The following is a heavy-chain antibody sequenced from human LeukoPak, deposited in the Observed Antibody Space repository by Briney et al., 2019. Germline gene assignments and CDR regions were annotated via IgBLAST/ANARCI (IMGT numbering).Heavy chain of an antibody. Sequence: GSLRLSCAASGFTFSTYWMTWVRQAPGQGLERVANIKPDGSETYYVDPVKGRFTISRDNAKTFLYPQMNSLRGEDTAVYYCGGFGYEAAVDLWGQRTLVTVS. CDR1: GFTFSTYW. D-gene: IGHD6-13*01. J-gene: IGHJ4*02. V-gene: IGHV3-7*01. CDR2: IKPDGSET. CDR3: GGFGYEAAVDL.